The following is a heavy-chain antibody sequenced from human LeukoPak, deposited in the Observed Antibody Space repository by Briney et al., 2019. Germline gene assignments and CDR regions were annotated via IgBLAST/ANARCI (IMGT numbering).Heavy chain of an antibody. CDR2: IYYSGST. V-gene: IGHV4-59*01. CDR3: ARDRLHRSNNAFDI. CDR1: GGSISSYY. D-gene: IGHD5-24*01. J-gene: IGHJ3*02. Sequence: NPSETLSLACTVSGGSISSYYWSWIRQPPGKGLEWIGYIYYSGSTNYNPSLKGRVTISVDTSKNQFSLKLSSVTAADTAVYYCARDRLHRSNNAFDIWGQGTMVTVSS.